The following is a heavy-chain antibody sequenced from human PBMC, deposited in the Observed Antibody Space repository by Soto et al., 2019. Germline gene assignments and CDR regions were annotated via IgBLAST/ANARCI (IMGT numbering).Heavy chain of an antibody. J-gene: IGHJ6*02. CDR2: INHSGST. CDR1: CGSFRGYH. CDR3: ARGLSSSATFYHYYGMDV. V-gene: IGHV4-34*01. Sequence: PSETVSLTCAVYCGSFRGYHWSWIRQPPGKGLEWIGEINHSGSTNYNPSLKSRVIISLETSKNQFSLILTPVTAADTAVYYCARGLSSSATFYHYYGMDVWGQGTTVTVSS. D-gene: IGHD6-6*01.